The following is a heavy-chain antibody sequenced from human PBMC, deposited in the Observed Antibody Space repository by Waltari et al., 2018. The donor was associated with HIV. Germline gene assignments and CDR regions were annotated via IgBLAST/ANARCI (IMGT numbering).Heavy chain of an antibody. CDR3: TTEETYASGTYLDF. Sequence: EVNMLSPGAALVKPGTLLVLSLAASRITTLAARTTWVRLVPGKGLEWVAHIRSRTDGGTTDYAAVVKGRFTVSRDDSNSTLFLQMNGLKTEDTGVYYCTTEETYASGTYLDFWGQGTLVTVSS. V-gene: IGHV3-15*02. D-gene: IGHD3-10*01. CDR2: IRSRTDGGTT. CDR1: RITTLAAR. J-gene: IGHJ4*02.